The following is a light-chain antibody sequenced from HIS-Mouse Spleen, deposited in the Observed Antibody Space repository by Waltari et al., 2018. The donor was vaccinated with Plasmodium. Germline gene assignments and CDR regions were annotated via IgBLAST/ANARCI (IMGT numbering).Light chain of an antibody. V-gene: IGKV3-15*01. CDR1: QSVSSN. CDR2: GAS. CDR3: QQYNNWPAWT. Sequence: EIVMTQSPATLSVSPGERATLSCRASQSVSSNLAWYQQKPGQAPRLLILGASTRATGIPARFSGSGSGTEFTLTISSLQSEDFAVYYCQQYNNWPAWTFGQGTKVEIK. J-gene: IGKJ1*01.